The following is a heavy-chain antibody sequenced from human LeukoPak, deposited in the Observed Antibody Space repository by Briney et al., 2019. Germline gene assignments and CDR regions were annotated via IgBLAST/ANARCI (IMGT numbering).Heavy chain of an antibody. J-gene: IGHJ4*02. CDR1: GYTFTGYY. CDR3: ARNGIEVKMAKIYPFFFDY. Sequence: ASVKVSCKASGYTFTGYYMHWVRQAPGQGLEWMGWINPNSGGTNYAQKFQGRVTMTRDTSISTAYMEVSRLRYDDTAGDYCARNGIEVKMAKIYPFFFDYWGQGTLVTVSS. V-gene: IGHV1-2*02. D-gene: IGHD5-24*01. CDR2: INPNSGGT.